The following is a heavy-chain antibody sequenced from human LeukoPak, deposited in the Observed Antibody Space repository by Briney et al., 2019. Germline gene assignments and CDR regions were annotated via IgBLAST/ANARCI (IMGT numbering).Heavy chain of an antibody. V-gene: IGHV5-51*01. D-gene: IGHD3-10*01. Sequence: GEFLKISCKGSGYSFTSYWIGWVRQMPGKGLEWMGIIYPGDSDTRYSPSFQGQVTISADKSISTAYLQWSSLKASDTAMYYCARQPTMVRGASYYYYMDVWGKGTTVTVSS. CDR2: IYPGDSDT. CDR3: ARQPTMVRGASYYYYMDV. J-gene: IGHJ6*03. CDR1: GYSFTSYW.